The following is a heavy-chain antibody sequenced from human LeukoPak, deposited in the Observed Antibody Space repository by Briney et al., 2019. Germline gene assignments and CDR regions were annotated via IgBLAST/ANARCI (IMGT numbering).Heavy chain of an antibody. J-gene: IGHJ4*02. D-gene: IGHD3-9*01. CDR2: ISYDGSNK. Sequence: PGGSLRLSCAASGFTFSSDGMHWVRQAPGKGLEWVAVISYDGSNKYYADSVKGRFTISRGNSKNTLYLQMNSLRAEDTAVYYCAKDFDYYFDYWGQGTLVTVSS. CDR3: AKDFDYYFDY. V-gene: IGHV3-30*18. CDR1: GFTFSSDG.